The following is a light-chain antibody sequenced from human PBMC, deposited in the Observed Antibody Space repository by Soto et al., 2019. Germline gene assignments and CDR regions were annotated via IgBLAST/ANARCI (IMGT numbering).Light chain of an antibody. V-gene: IGKV3-20*01. CDR2: AAS. J-gene: IGKJ2*01. CDR3: QQYGSSLYT. CDR1: QSVNNNY. Sequence: EIVLTQSPGTLSLSPGERATVSCRASQSVNNNYVAWYQQKSGQAPRLLIFAASSRAPGIPGRFSGSGSGADFTLTITRLEPDEFAVYYCQQYGSSLYTFGQGTKLEI.